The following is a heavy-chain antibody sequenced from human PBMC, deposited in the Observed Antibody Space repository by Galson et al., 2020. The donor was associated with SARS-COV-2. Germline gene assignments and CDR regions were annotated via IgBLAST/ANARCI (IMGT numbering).Heavy chain of an antibody. V-gene: IGHV3-72*01. CDR1: GFTFNDHY. D-gene: IGHD2-15*01. CDR2: ARNRPNNYIT. CDR3: ARTQGFCSGGTCYYYSMDV. Sequence: GGSLRLSCAGSGFTFNDHYMDWVRQAPAKGLERVGRARNRPNNYITDYAASVKGRITISRDDSKNSLSLQMNSLRTEDTAVYYCARTQGFCSGGTCYYYSMDVWGLGTTVTVAS. J-gene: IGHJ6*02.